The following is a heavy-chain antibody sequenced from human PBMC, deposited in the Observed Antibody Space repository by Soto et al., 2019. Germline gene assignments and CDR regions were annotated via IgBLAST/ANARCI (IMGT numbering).Heavy chain of an antibody. Sequence: SVKVSCKASGGTFSSYAISWVRQAPGQGLEWMGGIIPIFGTANYAQKFQGRVTITADESTSTAYMELSSLRSEDMAVYYCASIDCSSTSCYAPLYYYGMDVWGQGTTVTVSS. V-gene: IGHV1-69*13. J-gene: IGHJ6*02. CDR2: IIPIFGTA. CDR1: GGTFSSYA. D-gene: IGHD2-2*01. CDR3: ASIDCSSTSCYAPLYYYGMDV.